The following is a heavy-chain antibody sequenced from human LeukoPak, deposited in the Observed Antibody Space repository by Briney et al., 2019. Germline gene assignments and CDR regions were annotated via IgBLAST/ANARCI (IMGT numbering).Heavy chain of an antibody. CDR1: GGTFSSYA. J-gene: IGHJ3*02. V-gene: IGHV1-69*04. Sequence: ASVKVSCKASGGTFSSYAISWVRQAPGQGLEWMGRIIPILGIANYAQKFQGRVTITADKSTSTAYMELSSLRSEDTAVYYCAREVEMATTDAFDIWGQGTMVTVSS. D-gene: IGHD5-24*01. CDR3: AREVEMATTDAFDI. CDR2: IIPILGIA.